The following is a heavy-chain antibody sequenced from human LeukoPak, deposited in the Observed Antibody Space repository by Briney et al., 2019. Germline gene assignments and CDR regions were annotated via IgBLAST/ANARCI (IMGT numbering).Heavy chain of an antibody. J-gene: IGHJ5*02. Sequence: SETLSLTCTVSGYSISSGYYWGWIRQPPGKGLEWIGSIYHSGSTYYNPSLKSRVTISVDKSKNQFSLQLSSVTAADTAVCYCARGSHYDFLSGSWDWVDPWGQGTLVTVSS. D-gene: IGHD3-3*01. CDR3: ARGSHYDFLSGSWDWVDP. CDR1: GYSISSGYY. CDR2: IYHSGST. V-gene: IGHV4-38-2*02.